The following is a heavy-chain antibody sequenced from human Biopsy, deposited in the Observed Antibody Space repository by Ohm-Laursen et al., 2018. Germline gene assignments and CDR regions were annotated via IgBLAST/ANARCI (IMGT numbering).Heavy chain of an antibody. V-gene: IGHV4-59*07. D-gene: IGHD6-19*01. Sequence: SDTLSLTCTVSSGSISSYYWSWIRQPPGQGLEWIGYIDYRGSTKYNPSLRSRVTMSIDTSRNQFSLKLSSVTAADTAVYYCATTTMDTSGWFGNYFDSWGQGTPVTVSA. J-gene: IGHJ4*02. CDR1: SGSISSYY. CDR2: IDYRGST. CDR3: ATTTMDTSGWFGNYFDS.